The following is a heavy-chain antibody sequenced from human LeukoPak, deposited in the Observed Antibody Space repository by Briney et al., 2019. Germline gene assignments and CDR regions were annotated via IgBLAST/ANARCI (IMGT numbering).Heavy chain of an antibody. CDR1: GLTFSSYS. V-gene: IGHV3-23*01. D-gene: IGHD2-2*03. CDR2: ISGSDGST. Sequence: GGCLRLSCAVSGLTFSSYSMSCVPHAPGKGGERVSGISGSDGSTDYADSVTGRFTTSRDNSKNTLYLQMNSLRTEDTAVYYCAKGLDQFDYWGQGTLVTVSS. J-gene: IGHJ4*02. CDR3: AKGLDQFDY.